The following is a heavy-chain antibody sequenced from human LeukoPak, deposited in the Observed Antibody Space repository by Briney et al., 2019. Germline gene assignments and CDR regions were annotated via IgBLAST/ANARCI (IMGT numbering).Heavy chain of an antibody. J-gene: IGHJ3*02. Sequence: SETLSLTCTVSGGSISGYYWSWIRQPPGKGLEWIGYIYYSGSTNYNPSLKSRVTISVDTSKNQFSLNLNSVTAADTAVYYCARHKGVDASGGAFDIWGQGTMVIVSS. CDR2: IYYSGST. CDR1: GGSISGYY. CDR3: ARHKGVDASGGAFDI. V-gene: IGHV4-59*08. D-gene: IGHD2-15*01.